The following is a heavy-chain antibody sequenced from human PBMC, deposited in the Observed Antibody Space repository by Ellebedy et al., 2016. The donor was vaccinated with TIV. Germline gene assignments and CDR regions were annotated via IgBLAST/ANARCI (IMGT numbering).Heavy chain of an antibody. Sequence: GESLKISCAASGFTFSSYTMSWVRQAPGEGLEWVSSISGSGLSAYYADSVKGRFTISRDNSKSTISLQMNNLRAEDTAMYYCAREMVAPGPDDYYYGMDVWGQGTTVTVSS. J-gene: IGHJ6*02. CDR2: ISGSGLSA. CDR1: GFTFSSYT. D-gene: IGHD2-15*01. CDR3: AREMVAPGPDDYYYGMDV. V-gene: IGHV3-23*01.